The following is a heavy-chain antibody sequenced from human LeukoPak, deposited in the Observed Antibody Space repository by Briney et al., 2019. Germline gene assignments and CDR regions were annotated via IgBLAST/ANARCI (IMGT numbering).Heavy chain of an antibody. V-gene: IGHV4-59*08. CDR3: ARVSPMVRGVIKS. CDR1: GSMYNYY. J-gene: IGHJ4*02. D-gene: IGHD3-10*01. CDR2: IHYNGIT. Sequence: SETLSLTCTVSGSMYNYYWSWIRQPPGKGLEWIGYIHYNGITNYSPSLKSRVTMSLDTSKNQFSLKLSSVTAADTAVYYCARVSPMVRGVIKSWGQGTLVTVSS.